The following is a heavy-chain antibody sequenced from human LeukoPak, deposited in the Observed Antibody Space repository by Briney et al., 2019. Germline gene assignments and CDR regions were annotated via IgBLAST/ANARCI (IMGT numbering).Heavy chain of an antibody. D-gene: IGHD1-26*01. J-gene: IGHJ4*02. Sequence: GGSLRLSCAASGFTFSSYSMNWVRQAPGKGLEWVANIKQDGSEKYYVDSVKGRFTISRDNAKNSLYLQMNSLRAEDTAVYYCAREDGSYFPYYFDYWGQGTLVTVSS. CDR1: GFTFSSYS. CDR2: IKQDGSEK. CDR3: AREDGSYFPYYFDY. V-gene: IGHV3-7*03.